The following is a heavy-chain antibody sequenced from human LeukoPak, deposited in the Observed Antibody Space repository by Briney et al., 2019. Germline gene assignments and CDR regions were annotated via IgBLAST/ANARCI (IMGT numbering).Heavy chain of an antibody. J-gene: IGHJ4*02. Sequence: GGSLRRSCAASGFTFSSYSMNWVRQAPGKGLEWVSSISSSSSYIYYADSVKGRFTISRDNAKNSLYLQMNSLRAEDTAVYHCARQAGYGPFDYWGQGTLVTVSS. CDR3: ARQAGYGPFDY. D-gene: IGHD5-12*01. V-gene: IGHV3-21*01. CDR2: ISSSSSYI. CDR1: GFTFSSYS.